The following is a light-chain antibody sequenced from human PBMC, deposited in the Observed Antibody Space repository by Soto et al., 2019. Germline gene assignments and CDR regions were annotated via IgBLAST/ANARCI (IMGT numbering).Light chain of an antibody. V-gene: IGKV1-39*01. CDR3: QQSYSSPPT. Sequence: IQMTQNPSSLSASVEDRVIITCRASQSISNHLNWYQQKPGKAPKLLIFAASSLQSGVPSRFSGSRSGPDFTLTISSLQPEDFATYYCQQSYSSPPTFGQGTKVDIK. CDR1: QSISNH. CDR2: AAS. J-gene: IGKJ1*01.